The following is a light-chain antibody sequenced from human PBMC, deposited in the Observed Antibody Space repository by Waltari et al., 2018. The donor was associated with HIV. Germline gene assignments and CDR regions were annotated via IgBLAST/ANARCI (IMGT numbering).Light chain of an antibody. CDR1: QRSRSN. Sequence: DIQMTQALSSMAASVGDRVTITFRSSQRSRSNLNWFQQKPGKAPKRLIYAASSLQSGVPSRFSGSGSGTDFTLTISSLQPEDFVTYHCEQRYNSPRTFGQGTKVEIK. CDR3: EQRYNSPRT. CDR2: AAS. J-gene: IGKJ1*01. V-gene: IGKV1-39*01.